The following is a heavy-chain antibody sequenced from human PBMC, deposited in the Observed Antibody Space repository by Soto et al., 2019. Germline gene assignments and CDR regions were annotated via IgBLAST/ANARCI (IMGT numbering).Heavy chain of an antibody. CDR3: ATDVVRATGGDS. CDR1: GGTFTTSS. V-gene: IGHV1-69*01. J-gene: IGHJ4*02. CDR2: IIPIFSKT. D-gene: IGHD1-26*01. Sequence: QVQLVQSGAEVKEPGSSVKVSCKTSGGTFTTSSFVWVRQGPGQGLEWMGGIIPIFSKTNLAPKFQGRVTFTAEESTRSVYMELSSLRSEDTAIYYCATDVVRATGGDSWGQGTLVTVSS.